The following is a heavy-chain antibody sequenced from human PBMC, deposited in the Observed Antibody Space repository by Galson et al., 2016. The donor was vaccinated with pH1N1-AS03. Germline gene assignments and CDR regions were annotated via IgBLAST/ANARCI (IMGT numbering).Heavy chain of an antibody. CDR2: IDPSIGST. V-gene: IGHV1-46*01. CDR1: GYTFSRYY. D-gene: IGHD3-10*01. CDR3: APYGSGSRGGFDY. Sequence: SVKVSCKASGYTFSRYYMHWMRQAPGQGPEWMGVIDPSIGSTTYAQKFQGRVTMTRDTATTTAYMELSSLRSDDTAVYYCAPYGSGSRGGFDYWGQGALITVSS. J-gene: IGHJ4*02.